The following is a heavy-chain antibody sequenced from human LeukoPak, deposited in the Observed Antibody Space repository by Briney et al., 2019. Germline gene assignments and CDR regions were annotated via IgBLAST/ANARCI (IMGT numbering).Heavy chain of an antibody. D-gene: IGHD2-15*01. CDR3: AKDRCSGGIGCYYYYMDV. CDR1: GFSLSNYG. CDR2: IRNDGTNK. V-gene: IGHV3-30*02. J-gene: IGHJ6*03. Sequence: PGGSLRLSCAASGFSLSNYGMHWARQAPGKGLEWVAFIRNDGTNKQYADSVKGRFTISRDNSKNTLYLEINSLTPEDTAVYYCAKDRCSGGIGCYYYYMDVWGKGTTVTISS.